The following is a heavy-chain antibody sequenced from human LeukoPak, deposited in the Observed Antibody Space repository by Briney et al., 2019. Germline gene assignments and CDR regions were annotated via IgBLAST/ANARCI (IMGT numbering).Heavy chain of an antibody. V-gene: IGHV4-34*01. CDR3: ASGYTSGWYVY. J-gene: IGHJ4*02. D-gene: IGHD6-19*01. CDR2: INHIGST. Sequence: PSETLSLTCAVYGGSFSAYYWSWIRQPAGKGLEWIGEINHIGSTNYNPSLKSRVTISVDTSKNQFSLNLSSVTAADTAVYYCASGYTSGWYVYWGQGKLVTTSS. CDR1: GGSFSAYY.